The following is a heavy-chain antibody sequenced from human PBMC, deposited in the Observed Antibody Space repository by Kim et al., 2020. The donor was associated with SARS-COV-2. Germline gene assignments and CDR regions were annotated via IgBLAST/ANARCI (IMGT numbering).Heavy chain of an antibody. Sequence: SVKVSCKASGCTFSSYAISWVRQAPGQGLEWMGGIIPIFGTANYAQKFQGRVTITADESTSTAYMELSSLRSEDTAVYYCARDLMAVAGDFDPWGQGTLVTVSS. D-gene: IGHD6-19*01. J-gene: IGHJ5*02. CDR2: IIPIFGTA. CDR1: GCTFSSYA. V-gene: IGHV1-69*13. CDR3: ARDLMAVAGDFDP.